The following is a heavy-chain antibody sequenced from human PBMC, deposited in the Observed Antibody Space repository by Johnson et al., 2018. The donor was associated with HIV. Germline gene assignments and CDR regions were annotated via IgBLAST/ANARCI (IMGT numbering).Heavy chain of an antibody. CDR3: ARARWYLGGGSCCAFDI. CDR1: RFTFSSYA. Sequence: HVQLVESGGGLVQPGGSLRVSCAASRFTFSSYAMHWVHQAPGKGLEWVAIISYDGSNKYYADSVKGRFTISRDNSKNTLYLQMNSLRAEDTAVYYCARARWYLGGGSCCAFDIWGQGTMVTVSS. D-gene: IGHD2-15*01. V-gene: IGHV3-30*04. CDR2: ISYDGSNK. J-gene: IGHJ3*02.